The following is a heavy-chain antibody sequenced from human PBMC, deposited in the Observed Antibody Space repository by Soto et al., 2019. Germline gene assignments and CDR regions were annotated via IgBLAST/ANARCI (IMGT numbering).Heavy chain of an antibody. D-gene: IGHD5-18*01. CDR2: INHSGST. CDR3: ARGGRRYSYPHQFDY. Sequence: SETLCLTCAFYVGSFSGYYWNWIRQPPGKGLEWIGEINHSGSTNYNPSLKSRVTISVDTSKNQFSLKLSSVTAADTAVYYCARGGRRYSYPHQFDYWGQGTLVTV. J-gene: IGHJ4*02. V-gene: IGHV4-34*01. CDR1: VGSFSGYY.